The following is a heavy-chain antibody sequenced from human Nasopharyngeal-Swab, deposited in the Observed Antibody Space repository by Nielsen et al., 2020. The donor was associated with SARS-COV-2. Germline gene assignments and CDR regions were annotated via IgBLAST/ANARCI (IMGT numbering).Heavy chain of an antibody. D-gene: IGHD6-13*01. CDR1: GDSIAYSTFY. Sequence: SETLSLTSTVSGDSIAYSTFYWGWIRQPPGKGLGWIGNIYYNGNTYQNPSLKSRLTISVDKSKNQFSLQLSSVTAADTAVYYCVRSSSWYYFDYWAQGTQVTVSS. J-gene: IGHJ4*02. CDR3: VRSSSWYYFDY. CDR2: IYYNGNT. V-gene: IGHV4-39*01.